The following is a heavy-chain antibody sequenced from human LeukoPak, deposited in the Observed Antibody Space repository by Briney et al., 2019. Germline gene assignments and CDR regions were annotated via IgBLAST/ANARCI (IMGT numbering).Heavy chain of an antibody. J-gene: IGHJ4*02. Sequence: PSETLSLTCTVSGGSISSSSYYWGWIRQPPGKGLEWIGSIYSSGSTYYNPSLKSRVTISVDTSKNQFSLKLSSVTAADTAVYYCARRVFWSGSYYFDYWGQGTLVTVSS. CDR2: IYSSGST. D-gene: IGHD3-3*01. CDR3: ARRVFWSGSYYFDY. CDR1: GGSISSSSYY. V-gene: IGHV4-39*01.